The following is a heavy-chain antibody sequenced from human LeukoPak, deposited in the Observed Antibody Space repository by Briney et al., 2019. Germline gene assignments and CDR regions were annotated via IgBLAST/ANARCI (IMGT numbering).Heavy chain of an antibody. D-gene: IGHD5-12*01. CDR1: GFNFSDYN. CDR2: ITRSGRIV. J-gene: IGHJ6*03. CDR3: ARGSVDIVATRYYYYMDV. Sequence: GGSLRLSCAASGFNFSDYNMNWIRQAPEKGLEWVSYITRSGRIVYSADSLKGRFTISRDNAKNSLFLQMNSLRVEDTAVYYCARGSVDIVATRYYYYMDVWGKGTTVTVSS. V-gene: IGHV3-11*04.